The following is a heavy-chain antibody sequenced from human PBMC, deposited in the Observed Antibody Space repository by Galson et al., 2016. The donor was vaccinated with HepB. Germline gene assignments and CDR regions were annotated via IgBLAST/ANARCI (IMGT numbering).Heavy chain of an antibody. CDR3: ARGGSRPIDY. V-gene: IGHV3-48*01. D-gene: IGHD1-26*01. J-gene: IGHJ4*02. CDR1: GFTFSSYS. Sequence: SLRLSCAASGFTFSSYSMHWVRQAPGKGLEWVSHITHTTYTIYYADSVKGRFTISRDNAKNTLYLQMNSLRAEDTAVYYCARGGSRPIDYWGQGTLVTVSS. CDR2: ITHTTYTI.